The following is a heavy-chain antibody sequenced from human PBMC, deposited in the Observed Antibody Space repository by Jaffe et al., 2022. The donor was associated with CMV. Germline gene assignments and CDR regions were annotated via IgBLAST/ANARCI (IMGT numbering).Heavy chain of an antibody. J-gene: IGHJ6*04. D-gene: IGHD2-2*01. Sequence: QVQLVQSGAEVKKPGASVKVSCKASGYTFTSYYMHWVRQAPGQGLEWMGIINPSGGSTSYAQKFQGRVTMTRDTSTSTVYMELSSLRSEDTAVYYCARDGPTIGYCSSTSCYAVLGVWGKGTTVTVSS. CDR3: ARDGPTIGYCSSTSCYAVLGV. CDR1: GYTFTSYY. CDR2: INPSGGST. V-gene: IGHV1-46*01.